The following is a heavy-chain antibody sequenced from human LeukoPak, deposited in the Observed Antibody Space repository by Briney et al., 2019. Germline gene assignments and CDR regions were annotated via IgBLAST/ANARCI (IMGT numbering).Heavy chain of an antibody. CDR3: ASLPAAENYFDY. CDR2: INHSGST. Sequence: SETLSLTCAVYGGSFSGYYWSWFRQPPGKGLEWIGEINHSGSTNYNPSLKSRVTISVDTSKNQFSLKLSSVTAADTAVYYCASLPAAENYFDYWGQGTLVTVSS. CDR1: GGSFSGYY. J-gene: IGHJ4*02. D-gene: IGHD2-2*01. V-gene: IGHV4-34*01.